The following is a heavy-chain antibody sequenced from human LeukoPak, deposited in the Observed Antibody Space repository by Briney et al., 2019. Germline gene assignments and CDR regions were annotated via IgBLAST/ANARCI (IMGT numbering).Heavy chain of an antibody. J-gene: IGHJ4*02. Sequence: GASVKVSCKASGYTFTSYDINWVRQATGQGLEWMGWMNPNSGNRGYAQKFQGRVTITRNTSISTAYMELSSLRSEDTAVYYCARGKGGYDPSDYWGQGTLVTVSS. CDR1: GYTFTSYD. V-gene: IGHV1-8*03. CDR2: MNPNSGNR. CDR3: ARGKGGYDPSDY. D-gene: IGHD5-12*01.